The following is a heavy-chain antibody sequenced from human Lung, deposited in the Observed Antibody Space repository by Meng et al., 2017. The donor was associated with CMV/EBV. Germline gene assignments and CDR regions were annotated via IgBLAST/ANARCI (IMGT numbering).Heavy chain of an antibody. CDR3: ARSDAPGLDY. V-gene: IGHV1-18*01. CDR1: GYTFASYG. CDR2: ISGYNGNT. Sequence: QVQLVQVGAEVKKPGASLMLSCKALGYTFASYGLSWVRQAPGQGLEWMGWISGYNGNTKYAGRLQGRVTMTADPSTSTAYMELRDLRSDDAAVYYCARSDAPGLDYWGQGTLVTVSS. J-gene: IGHJ4*02. D-gene: IGHD2-8*01.